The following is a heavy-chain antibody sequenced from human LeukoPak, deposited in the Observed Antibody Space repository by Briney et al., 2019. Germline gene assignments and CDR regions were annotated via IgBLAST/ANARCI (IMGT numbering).Heavy chain of an antibody. CDR2: MNPNSGNT. Sequence: GASVKVSCKASGYTFTSYDINWVRQATGQGLEWMGWMNPNSGNTGYAQKFQGRVTMTRNTSISTAYMELSSLRSEDTAVYCCARYQYYDFWSGPDYWGQGTLVTVSS. V-gene: IGHV1-8*01. D-gene: IGHD3-3*01. CDR1: GYTFTSYD. J-gene: IGHJ4*02. CDR3: ARYQYYDFWSGPDY.